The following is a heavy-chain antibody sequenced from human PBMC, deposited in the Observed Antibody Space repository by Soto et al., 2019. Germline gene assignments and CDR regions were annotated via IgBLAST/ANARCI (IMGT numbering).Heavy chain of an antibody. J-gene: IGHJ3*02. V-gene: IGHV5-51*01. CDR2: IYPGDSDV. Sequence: GESLKISCQGSGYTFTTYWVGWVRQRPGKGLDWMGNIYPGDSDVKYSPSFQGQVIISAGKSISTAYLQWSSLKASDTAMYYCAARFGETFDIWGQGTMVTVSS. D-gene: IGHD3-10*01. CDR3: AARFGETFDI. CDR1: GYTFTTYW.